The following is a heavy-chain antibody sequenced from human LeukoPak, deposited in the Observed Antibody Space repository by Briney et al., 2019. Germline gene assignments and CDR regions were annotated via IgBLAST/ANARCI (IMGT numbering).Heavy chain of an antibody. Sequence: GESLKISCKGSENSFTNHWIGWVRQMPGKGLEWMGIIYPGDSETKYRPSFQGQVTISADKSNNIAYLQWSSLKASDTAMYYCATSPGIAAAGFDYWGQGTLVTVSS. CDR2: IYPGDSET. J-gene: IGHJ4*02. CDR3: ATSPGIAAAGFDY. D-gene: IGHD6-13*01. CDR1: ENSFTNHW. V-gene: IGHV5-51*01.